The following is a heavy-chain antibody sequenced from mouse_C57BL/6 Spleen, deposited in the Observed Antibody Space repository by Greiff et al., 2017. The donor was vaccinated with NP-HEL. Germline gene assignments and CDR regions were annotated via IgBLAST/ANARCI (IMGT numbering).Heavy chain of an antibody. J-gene: IGHJ3*01. CDR1: GYTFTTYP. CDR2: WQPYNDDT. V-gene: IGHV1-47*01. CDR3: ARRGYDYDEAWFAY. Sequence: VKLQQSGAERGKPGASVKMSCKASGYTFTTYPIEWMKQNHGKRIEWSGKWQPYNDDTKYNEKFKGKATLTVEKSSSTVYLELSRLTSDDSAVYYCARRGYDYDEAWFAYWGQGTLVTVSA. D-gene: IGHD2-4*01.